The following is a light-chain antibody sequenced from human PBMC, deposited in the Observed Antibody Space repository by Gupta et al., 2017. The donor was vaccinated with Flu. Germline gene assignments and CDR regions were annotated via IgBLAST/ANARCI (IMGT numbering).Light chain of an antibody. J-gene: IGKJ1*01. CDR1: QSISSY. CDR2: AAS. Sequence: ITCRASQSISSYLNWYQQKPGKAPKLLIYAASSLQSGVPSRFSGSGSGTDFTLTISSLQPEDFATYYCQQSYSTRWTFGQGTKVEIK. V-gene: IGKV1-39*01. CDR3: QQSYSTRWT.